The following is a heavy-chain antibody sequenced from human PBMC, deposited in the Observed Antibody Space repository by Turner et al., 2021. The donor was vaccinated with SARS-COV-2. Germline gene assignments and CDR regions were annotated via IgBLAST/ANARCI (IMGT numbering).Heavy chain of an antibody. J-gene: IGHJ4*02. CDR3: ARINSGGFDY. D-gene: IGHD3-10*01. CDR2: IIPILDIA. Sequence: QVQLVQSGAEVKKPGSSVKVACKASGGTFSSYPISWVRQAPGQGLEWMGMIIPILDIANYAQKFQGRVTITADKSTSTAYMELSSLRSEDTAVYYCARINSGGFDYWGQGTLVTVSS. CDR1: GGTFSSYP. V-gene: IGHV1-69*04.